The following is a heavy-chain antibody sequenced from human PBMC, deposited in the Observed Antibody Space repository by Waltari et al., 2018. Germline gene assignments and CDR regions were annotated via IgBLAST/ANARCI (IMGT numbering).Heavy chain of an antibody. D-gene: IGHD6-13*01. CDR3: ATYSNTWYRSGWYYYMDV. Sequence: QLVASGGGLVQPGGSLRLSCAASGFTFSNYWLSWVRQARGKGLEWVANIKQDGSEGHYVDSVKGRFTISRDNAKNSLYLQMDSLRAGDTAVYYCATYSNTWYRSGWYYYMDVWGKGTTVIISS. CDR1: GFTFSNYW. CDR2: IKQDGSEG. V-gene: IGHV3-7*01. J-gene: IGHJ6*03.